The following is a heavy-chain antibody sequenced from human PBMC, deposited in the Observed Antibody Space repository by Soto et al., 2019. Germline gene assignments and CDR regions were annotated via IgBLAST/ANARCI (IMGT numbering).Heavy chain of an antibody. Sequence: QVQLVESGGGVVQPGRSLRLSCAASGFTFSSYGMHWVRQAPGKGLEWVAVISYDGSNKYYEDSVKGPFTTSRDNSKNTLYLQMNSPRAEDTAVYYCAKVTVESHYYYYGMDVWGQGTTVTVSS. CDR1: GFTFSSYG. CDR3: AKVTVESHYYYYGMDV. J-gene: IGHJ6*02. D-gene: IGHD2-15*01. V-gene: IGHV3-30*18. CDR2: ISYDGSNK.